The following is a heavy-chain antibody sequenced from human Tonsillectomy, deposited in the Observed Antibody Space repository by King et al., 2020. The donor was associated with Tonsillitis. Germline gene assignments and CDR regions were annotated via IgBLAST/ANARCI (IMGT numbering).Heavy chain of an antibody. J-gene: IGHJ4*02. Sequence: VQLVESGGGLVKPGGSLRLSCAASGFTFNDAWMNWVRQAPGKGLEWVGHIKSKSDGGTTDHAAPVKGRFTISRDDSENTLYLQMSSLKTEDTAVYYCTTDGRRGWNFADYWGQGTLVTVSS. CDR2: IKSKSDGGTT. CDR3: TTDGRRGWNFADY. CDR1: GFTFNDAW. V-gene: IGHV3-15*07. D-gene: IGHD1-7*01.